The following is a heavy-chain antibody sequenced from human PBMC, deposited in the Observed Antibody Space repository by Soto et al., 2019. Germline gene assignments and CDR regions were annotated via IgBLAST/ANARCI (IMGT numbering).Heavy chain of an antibody. CDR1: GGSFSSYY. Sequence: ETLSLTCTVSGGSFSSYYLSWIRQPAGKGLEWIGRIYTSGSTNYNPSLKSRVTMSVDSSKTQFSLKLSSVTDADTDVYYCASEGQQLPRYYFDYWGQGTLVTVSS. J-gene: IGHJ4*02. CDR2: IYTSGST. D-gene: IGHD6-13*01. V-gene: IGHV4-4*07. CDR3: ASEGQQLPRYYFDY.